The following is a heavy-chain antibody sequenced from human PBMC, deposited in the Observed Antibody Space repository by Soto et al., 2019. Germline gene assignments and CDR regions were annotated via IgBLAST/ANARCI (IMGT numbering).Heavy chain of an antibody. CDR3: ASGGTGGGFVVSAAMKEYYFDY. Sequence: QVQLQQWGAGLLKPSETLSLTCAVYGGSFSGYYWSWIRQPPGKGLEWIGEINHSGSTNYNPSLKSRVTITVDTSKNQCSLMLSSVTDSDTAVYYCASGGTGGGFVVSAAMKEYYFDYWGQGTLVTVSS. J-gene: IGHJ4*02. V-gene: IGHV4-34*01. CDR1: GGSFSGYY. D-gene: IGHD2-2*01. CDR2: INHSGST.